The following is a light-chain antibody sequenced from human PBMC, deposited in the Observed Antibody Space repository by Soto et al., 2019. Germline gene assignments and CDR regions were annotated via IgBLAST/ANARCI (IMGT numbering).Light chain of an antibody. CDR2: GAS. Sequence: EIVMTQSPATLSVSPGERATLSCRASQSVSSNLAWYQQKPGQAPRLLIYGASTRDTGIPVRFSGSGSWTEFTLTISTLQSEDFAVYDCQQYNNWPRTFGQGTKVYIK. V-gene: IGKV3-15*01. J-gene: IGKJ1*01. CDR1: QSVSSN. CDR3: QQYNNWPRT.